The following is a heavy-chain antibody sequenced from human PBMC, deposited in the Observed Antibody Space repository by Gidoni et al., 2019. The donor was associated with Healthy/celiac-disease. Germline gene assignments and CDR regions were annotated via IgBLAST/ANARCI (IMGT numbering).Heavy chain of an antibody. CDR3: ARGPIEPRKEYFQH. CDR1: VYTFTSYA. Sequence: QVQLVQSGAEVKKPGASVKVSCKASVYTFTSYAMHWVRQAPGQRLEWMGWINAGNGNTKYSQKFQGRVNITRDTSASTAYMELSSLRSEDTAVYYCARGPIEPRKEYFQHWGQGTLVTVSS. CDR2: INAGNGNT. V-gene: IGHV1-3*01. J-gene: IGHJ1*01.